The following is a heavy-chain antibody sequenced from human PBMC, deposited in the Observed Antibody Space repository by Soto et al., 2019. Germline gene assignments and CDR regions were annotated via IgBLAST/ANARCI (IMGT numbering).Heavy chain of an antibody. CDR1: GYTFTSYY. J-gene: IGHJ3*02. CDR3: ARVGYCSSTSCPNYNAFDI. Sequence: ASVKVSCKASGYTFTSYYMHWGRQAPGQGLEWMGIINPSGGSTSYAQKFQGRVTMTRDPSTRTVYMELSSLRSEDTAVYYCARVGYCSSTSCPNYNAFDIWGQGTMVTVSS. CDR2: INPSGGST. D-gene: IGHD2-2*01. V-gene: IGHV1-46*01.